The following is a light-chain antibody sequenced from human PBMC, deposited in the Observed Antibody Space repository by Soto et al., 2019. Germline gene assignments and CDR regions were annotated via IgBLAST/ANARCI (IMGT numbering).Light chain of an antibody. CDR1: QSVSSY. J-gene: IGKJ5*01. Sequence: EIVLTQSPGTLSLSPWERSTLSCRASQSVSSYLDWYQQKPGKAPRLLIYDASNRATGIPARFSGSGYGTDFTLTISSIEPEDFEVYYCQQRSNWPITFGQGTRLEIK. CDR3: QQRSNWPIT. V-gene: IGKV3-11*01. CDR2: DAS.